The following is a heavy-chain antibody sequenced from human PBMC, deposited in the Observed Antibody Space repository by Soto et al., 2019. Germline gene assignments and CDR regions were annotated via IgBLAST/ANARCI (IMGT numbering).Heavy chain of an antibody. V-gene: IGHV4-4*02. CDR1: GGSINSRNL. CDR3: ERYGHTCSGSYGDYFDL. Sequence: QVQLRESGPRLVKPSWTLSLSCAVSGGSINSRNLWTCVRQPPGKSLDWIGVIDHSGSTKYKPSLKCRVTISIERSMNQFSLNLTSVTAADAAVYYGERYGHTCSGSYGDYFDLFGQGTLVTVSS. D-gene: IGHD3-10*02. J-gene: IGHJ4*02. CDR2: IDHSGST.